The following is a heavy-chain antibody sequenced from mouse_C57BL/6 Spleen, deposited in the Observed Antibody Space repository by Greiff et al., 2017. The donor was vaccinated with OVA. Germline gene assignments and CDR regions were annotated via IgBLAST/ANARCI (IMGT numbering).Heavy chain of an antibody. CDR1: GFTFSDYG. J-gene: IGHJ4*01. Sequence: DVMLVESGGGLVKPGGSLKLSCAASGFTFSDYGMHWVRQAPEKGLEWVAYISSGSSTIYYADTVKGRFTISRDNAKNTLFLQMTSLRSEDTAMYYCARPDGYYYAMDYWGQGTSVTVSS. CDR3: ARPDGYYYAMDY. CDR2: ISSGSSTI. D-gene: IGHD2-3*01. V-gene: IGHV5-17*01.